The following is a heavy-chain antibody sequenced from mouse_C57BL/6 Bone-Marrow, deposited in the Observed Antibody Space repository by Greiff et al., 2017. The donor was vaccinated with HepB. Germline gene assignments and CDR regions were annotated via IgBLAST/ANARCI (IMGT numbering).Heavy chain of an antibody. J-gene: IGHJ2*01. CDR3: ARDLEYYFDY. CDR2: INPNNGGT. V-gene: IGHV1-26*01. Sequence: EVQLQQSGPELVKPGASVKISCKASGYTFTDYYMNWVKQSHGKSLEWIGDINPNNGGTSYNQKFKGKATLTVDNSSSTAYMELRSLTSEDSAVYYCARDLEYYFDYWGQGTTLTVSS. CDR1: GYTFTDYY.